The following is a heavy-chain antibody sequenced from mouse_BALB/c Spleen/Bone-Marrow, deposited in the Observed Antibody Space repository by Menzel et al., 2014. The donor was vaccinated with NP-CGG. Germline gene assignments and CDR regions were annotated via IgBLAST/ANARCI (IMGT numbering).Heavy chain of an antibody. CDR3: TRSRRAMDY. V-gene: IGHV1S81*02. D-gene: IGHD2-12*01. CDR2: INPSNGGT. Sequence: VQLQQSGAELVKPGASVKLSCKASGYTFSSDYMYWVKQRPGQGLEWIGEINPSNGGTNFNEKFKSKATLTVDKSSSKAYMQLSSLTSEDSAVYYCTRSRRAMDYWGQGTSVTVSS. J-gene: IGHJ4*01. CDR1: GYTFSSDY.